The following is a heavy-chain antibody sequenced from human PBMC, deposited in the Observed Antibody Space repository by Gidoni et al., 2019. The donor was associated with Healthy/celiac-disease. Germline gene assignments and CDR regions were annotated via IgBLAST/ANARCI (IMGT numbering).Heavy chain of an antibody. D-gene: IGHD6-13*01. CDR1: GGSISSYY. J-gene: IGHJ3*02. V-gene: IGHV4-59*01. CDR2: IYYSGST. CDR3: ARDPQQLAPGAFDI. Sequence: QVQLQESGPGLVKPSATLSLTCTVSGGSISSYYWSWIRQPPGKGLEWIGYIYYSGSTNYNPSLKSRVTISVDTSKNQFSLKLSSVTAADTAVYYCARDPQQLAPGAFDIWGQGTMVTVSS.